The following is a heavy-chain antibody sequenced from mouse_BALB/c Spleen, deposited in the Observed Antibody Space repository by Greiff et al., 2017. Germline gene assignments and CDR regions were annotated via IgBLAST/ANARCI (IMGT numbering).Heavy chain of an antibody. J-gene: IGHJ4*01. CDR3: ARHHYGHAMDY. Sequence: EVKLVESGPELVKPGASVKMSCKASGYTFTSYVMHWVKQKPGQGLEWIGYINPYNDGTKYNEKFKGKATLTSDKSSSTAYMELSSLTSEDSAVYYCARHHYGHAMDYWGQGTSVTVSS. V-gene: IGHV1-14*01. CDR1: GYTFTSYV. D-gene: IGHD1-2*01. CDR2: INPYNDGT.